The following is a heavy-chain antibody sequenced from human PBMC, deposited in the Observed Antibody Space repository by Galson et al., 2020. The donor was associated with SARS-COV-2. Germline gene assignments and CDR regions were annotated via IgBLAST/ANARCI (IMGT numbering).Heavy chain of an antibody. D-gene: IGHD6-13*01. J-gene: IGHJ6*02. Sequence: ASVTVSCTTPGYTFDGYYIHWVRQAPGQGLEWMGWINTNTGGTNYAQKFQGRVTVTRDTSISTAYMELSSLRSDDTAVYYCARQPRIVAAGGHYYYGMDVWGQGTTVTVSS. CDR2: INTNTGGT. V-gene: IGHV1-2*02. CDR3: ARQPRIVAAGGHYYYGMDV. CDR1: GYTFDGYY.